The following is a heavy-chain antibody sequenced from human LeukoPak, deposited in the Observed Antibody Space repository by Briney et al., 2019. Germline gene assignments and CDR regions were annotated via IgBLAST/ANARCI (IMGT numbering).Heavy chain of an antibody. V-gene: IGHV5-51*01. J-gene: IGHJ4*02. D-gene: IGHD6-13*01. CDR2: IYPGDSDT. Sequence: GESLKISCKGSRYSFTSYWIGWVRQMPGKGLEWMGVIYPGDSDTRYSPSFQGQVTISADKSISTAYLQWSSLKASDTAMYYCARQAEYSSSWDDYWGQGTLVTVSS. CDR3: ARQAEYSSSWDDY. CDR1: RYSFTSYW.